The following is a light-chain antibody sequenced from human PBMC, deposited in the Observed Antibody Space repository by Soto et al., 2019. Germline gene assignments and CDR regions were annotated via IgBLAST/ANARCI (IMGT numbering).Light chain of an antibody. CDR1: QSVSSN. J-gene: IGKJ1*01. CDR3: QQYNNWPPWT. CDR2: GAS. V-gene: IGKV3-15*01. Sequence: EIVMTQSPATLSVSPGARATLSCRASQSVSSNLAWYQQKPGQAPRLLIYGASTRATGIPARFSGSGSGTDFSLTIRSLQSEAFALYYCQQYNNWPPWTFGQGTKVEIK.